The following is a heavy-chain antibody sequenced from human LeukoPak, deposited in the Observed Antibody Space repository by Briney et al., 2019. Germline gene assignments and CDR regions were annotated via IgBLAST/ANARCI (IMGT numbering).Heavy chain of an antibody. J-gene: IGHJ4*02. V-gene: IGHV4-59*08. D-gene: IGHD1-26*01. Sequence: PSETLSLTCTVSGGSISSYYWSWIRQPPGKGLEWIGYIYYSGSTNYNPSPKSRVTISVDTSKNQFSLKLSSVTAADTAVYYCARHVKAGGASPLDYWGQGTLVTVSS. CDR2: IYYSGST. CDR1: GGSISSYY. CDR3: ARHVKAGGASPLDY.